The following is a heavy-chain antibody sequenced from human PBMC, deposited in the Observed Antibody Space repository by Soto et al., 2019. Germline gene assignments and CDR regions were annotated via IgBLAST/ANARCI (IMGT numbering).Heavy chain of an antibody. Sequence: GASVKVSCKASGYTFTNSDINWVRQATGQGLEWMGWMNPNSGNTGYAHKFQGRVTMTRNTSIGTAYMELSSLTSEDTAVYYCARVRDVTVTTSLWYFDLWGRGTLVTVSS. D-gene: IGHD4-4*01. CDR1: GYTFTNSD. V-gene: IGHV1-8*02. J-gene: IGHJ2*01. CDR3: ARVRDVTVTTSLWYFDL. CDR2: MNPNSGNT.